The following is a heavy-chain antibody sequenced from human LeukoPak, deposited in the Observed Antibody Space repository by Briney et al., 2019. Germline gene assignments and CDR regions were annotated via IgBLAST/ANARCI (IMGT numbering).Heavy chain of an antibody. Sequence: PGGSLRLSCAASAFSFSSYGMHWVRQAPGKGLEWVAFIRFDGSNIYYADSVKGRFTISRDNSENTLYLLMNSLRVEDTAMYYCARFGGFGEYYYMDVWGKGTTVTISS. CDR3: ARFGGFGEYYYMDV. CDR1: AFSFSSYG. D-gene: IGHD3-10*01. V-gene: IGHV3-30*02. J-gene: IGHJ6*03. CDR2: IRFDGSNI.